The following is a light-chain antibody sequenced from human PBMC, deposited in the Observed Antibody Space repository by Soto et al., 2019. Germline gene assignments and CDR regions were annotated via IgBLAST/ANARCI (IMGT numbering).Light chain of an antibody. CDR3: SSYTSSSTDV. Sequence: QSVLTHPASVCGSPGQSITISCTGTSSDVGDDNYVSWYQHHPGNAPKLMTYDVSNRPSGVSNRFSGSKSGNTASLTISGLQAEDEADYYCSSYTSSSTDVFGTGTKVTVL. CDR2: DVS. J-gene: IGLJ1*01. V-gene: IGLV2-14*01. CDR1: SSDVGDDNY.